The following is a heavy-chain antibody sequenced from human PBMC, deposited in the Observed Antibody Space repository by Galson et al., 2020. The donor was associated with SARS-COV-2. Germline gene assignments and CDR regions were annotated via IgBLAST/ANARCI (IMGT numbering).Heavy chain of an antibody. V-gene: IGHV3-9*01. J-gene: IGHJ6*02. CDR2: ISWNSGSI. Sequence: SLKISCAASGFTFDDYAMHWVRQAPGKGLEWVSGISWNSGSIGYADSVKGRFTISRDNAKNSLYLQMNSLRAEDTALYYCASSSSTQYYYYGMDVWGQGTTVTVSS. CDR1: GFTFDDYA. D-gene: IGHD6-6*01. CDR3: ASSSSTQYYYYGMDV.